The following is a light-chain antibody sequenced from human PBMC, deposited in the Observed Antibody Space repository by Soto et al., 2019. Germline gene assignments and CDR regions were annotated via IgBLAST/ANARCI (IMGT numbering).Light chain of an antibody. J-gene: IGKJ2*01. V-gene: IGKV3-20*01. CDR1: QSLSSTY. CDR3: QQYGSSPPT. CDR2: GTS. Sequence: EIVLTQSPGTLSLSPGDRATLSCRASQSLSSTYLAWYQQKPGQAPRLLIYGTSSRATGIPDRFSGSGSGTDFTLTISRLEPEDFAVYICQQYGSSPPTFGQGTKVDIK.